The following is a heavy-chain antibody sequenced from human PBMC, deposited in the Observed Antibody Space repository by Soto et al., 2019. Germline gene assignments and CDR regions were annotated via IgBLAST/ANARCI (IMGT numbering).Heavy chain of an antibody. CDR3: AREDDYGYRYINYGLAV. J-gene: IGHJ6*02. Sequence: QAQLAESGEGVVQPGRSLRLSGAASGFTFKIYALHWVRKAPGKGLEWVAVISFDGDKKFYADSVKGRFTISRDNFKNTLYLQMNNLRVEDAALYFCAREDDYGYRYINYGLAVWGQGTTVTVSS. CDR2: ISFDGDKK. D-gene: IGHD4-17*01. CDR1: GFTFKIYA. V-gene: IGHV3-30-3*01.